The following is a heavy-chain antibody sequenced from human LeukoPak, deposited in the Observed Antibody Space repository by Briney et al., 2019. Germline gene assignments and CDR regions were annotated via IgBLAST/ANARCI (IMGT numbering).Heavy chain of an antibody. Sequence: SGGSLRLSCAASGFTFSSYWMHWVRRAPGKGLVWVSRINSDGSSTSYADSVKGRFTISRDNSKNTLYLQMNSLRAEDTAVYYCAREHRWLQSHFDYWGQGTLVTVSS. D-gene: IGHD5-24*01. CDR1: GFTFSSYW. V-gene: IGHV3-74*01. CDR3: AREHRWLQSHFDY. CDR2: INSDGSST. J-gene: IGHJ4*02.